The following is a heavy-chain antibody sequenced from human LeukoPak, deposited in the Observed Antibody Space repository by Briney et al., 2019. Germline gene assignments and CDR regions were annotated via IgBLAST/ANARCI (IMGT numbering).Heavy chain of an antibody. CDR3: ARGGSYDYVWGSYLSDGDAFDI. J-gene: IGHJ3*02. CDR2: IYYSGST. Sequence: SETLSLTCAVSGGSISSGGYSWSWIRQPPGKGLEWIGYIYYSGSTYYNPSLKSRVTISVDTSKNQFSLKLSSVTAADTAVYYCARGGSYDYVWGSYLSDGDAFDIWGQGTMVTVSS. D-gene: IGHD3-16*02. V-gene: IGHV4-30-4*07. CDR1: GGSISSGGYS.